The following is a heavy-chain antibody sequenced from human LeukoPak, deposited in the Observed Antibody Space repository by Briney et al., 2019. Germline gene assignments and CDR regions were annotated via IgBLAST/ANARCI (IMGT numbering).Heavy chain of an antibody. CDR1: GGSFSGYY. V-gene: IGHV4-34*01. CDR3: ARVRMYYYDSSGYYPDY. Sequence: PSETLSLTCAVYGGSFSGYYWSWIRQPPGKGLEWIGEINHSGSTNYNPSLKSRVTISVDTSKNQFSLKLSSVTAADTAVYYCARVRMYYYDSSGYYPDYWGQGTLVTVSS. CDR2: INHSGST. J-gene: IGHJ4*02. D-gene: IGHD3-22*01.